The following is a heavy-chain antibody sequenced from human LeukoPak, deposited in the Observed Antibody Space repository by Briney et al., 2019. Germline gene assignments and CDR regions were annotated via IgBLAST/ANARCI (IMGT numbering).Heavy chain of an antibody. Sequence: GGSLRLSCAASGFTFSSYAMHWVCQAPGKGLEWVAVISYDGSNKYYADSVKGRFTISRDNSKNTLYLQMNSLRAEDTAVYYCARVRVLVAARSLGYWGQGTLVTVSS. V-gene: IGHV3-30-3*01. CDR3: ARVRVLVAARSLGY. CDR2: ISYDGSNK. D-gene: IGHD6-6*01. J-gene: IGHJ4*02. CDR1: GFTFSSYA.